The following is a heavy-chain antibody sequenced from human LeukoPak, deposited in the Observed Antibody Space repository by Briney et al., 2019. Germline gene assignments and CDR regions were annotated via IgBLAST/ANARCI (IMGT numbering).Heavy chain of an antibody. Sequence: PGGSLRLSCAASGFTFSSYAMNWVRQAPGKGLEWVSGISGSGGGTYYADSVKGRFTISRDNSKNTLYLQMNSLRAEDAAVYYCARDPSIAAAGVFDYWGQGTLVTVSS. CDR3: ARDPSIAAAGVFDY. CDR2: ISGSGGGT. CDR1: GFTFSSYA. J-gene: IGHJ4*02. V-gene: IGHV3-23*01. D-gene: IGHD6-13*01.